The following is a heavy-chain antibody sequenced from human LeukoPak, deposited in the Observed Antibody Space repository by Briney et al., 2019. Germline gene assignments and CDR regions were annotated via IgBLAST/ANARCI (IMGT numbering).Heavy chain of an antibody. CDR1: GDSVSSNSAG. CDR2: TYYRSKWYS. Sequence: SQTLSPTCAISGDSVSSNSAGWTWIRQSPSRGLEWLGRTYYRSKWYSDYAVSVKSRITINPDTSKNHFSLQLNSVTPEDTAVYYCARSTAGWSDYWGQGALVTVSS. J-gene: IGHJ4*02. CDR3: ARSTAGWSDY. D-gene: IGHD2-2*01. V-gene: IGHV6-1*01.